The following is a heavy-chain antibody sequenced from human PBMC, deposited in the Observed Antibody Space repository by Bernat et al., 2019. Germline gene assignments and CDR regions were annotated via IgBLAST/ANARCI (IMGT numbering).Heavy chain of an antibody. J-gene: IGHJ6*03. Sequence: EVQLVESGGGLVQPGGSLRLSCAAPGFSFSSYWMTWVRQAPGKGLEWVANIRQDGNEKYYVDSVKGRFTISRDNAKNSLYLQMNSLRAEDTAVYYCARGTSTSAPYMDVWGKGTTVTVSS. CDR1: GFSFSSYW. CDR3: ARGTSTSAPYMDV. V-gene: IGHV3-7*05. CDR2: IRQDGNEK.